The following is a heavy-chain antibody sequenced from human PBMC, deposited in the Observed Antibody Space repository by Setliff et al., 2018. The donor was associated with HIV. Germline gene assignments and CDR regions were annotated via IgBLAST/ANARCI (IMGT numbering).Heavy chain of an antibody. V-gene: IGHV3-23*03. CDR3: AKDRIGKYDYFDH. CDR1: GFTFSSYW. D-gene: IGHD3-16*01. CDR2: IYRSGSTT. J-gene: IGHJ4*02. Sequence: GGSLRLSCAASGFTFSSYWMHWVRQAPGKGLVWVSVIYRSGSTTYYADSVRGRFTISRDNSKNTLYLEMNSLRGEDTAVYYCAKDRIGKYDYFDHWGQGTPVTAPQ.